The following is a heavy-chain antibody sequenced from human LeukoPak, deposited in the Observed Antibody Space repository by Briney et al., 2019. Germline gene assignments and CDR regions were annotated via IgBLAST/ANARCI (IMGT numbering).Heavy chain of an antibody. D-gene: IGHD2-15*01. CDR1: GFTFSSYA. CDR3: ARDSRLLPEGYFDY. V-gene: IGHV3-30*04. CDR2: ISYDGSNK. Sequence: PGRSLRLSCAASGFTFSSYAMHWVRQAPGKGLEWVAVISYDGSNKYYADSVKGRFTISRDNSKNTLYLQMNSLRAEDTAVYYCARDSRLLPEGYFDYWGQGTLVTVSS. J-gene: IGHJ4*02.